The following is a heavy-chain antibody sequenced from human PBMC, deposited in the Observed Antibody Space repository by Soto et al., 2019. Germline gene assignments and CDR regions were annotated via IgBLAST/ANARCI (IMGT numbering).Heavy chain of an antibody. Sequence: GGSLRLSCAASGFTFSSYAMSWVRQAPGKGLEWVSAISGSGGSTYYADSVKGRFTISRDNSKNTLYLQMNSLRAEDTAVYYCAKSGQYYYDSSGYYPIDYWGQGTLVTVSS. J-gene: IGHJ4*02. CDR2: ISGSGGST. V-gene: IGHV3-23*01. CDR3: AKSGQYYYDSSGYYPIDY. CDR1: GFTFSSYA. D-gene: IGHD3-22*01.